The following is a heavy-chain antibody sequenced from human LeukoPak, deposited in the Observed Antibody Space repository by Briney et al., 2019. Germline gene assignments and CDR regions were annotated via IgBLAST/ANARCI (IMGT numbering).Heavy chain of an antibody. V-gene: IGHV4-4*07. CDR1: GGSISSYY. Sequence: SETLSLTCTVSGGSISSYYWSWIRQPAGKGLEWIGRIYTSGSTNYNPSLKSRVTMSVDTSKNQFSLKLSSVTAADTAVYYCARGDWNDDRGYYYYYMDVWGKGTTVTISS. J-gene: IGHJ6*03. CDR2: IYTSGST. CDR3: ARGDWNDDRGYYYYYMDV. D-gene: IGHD1-1*01.